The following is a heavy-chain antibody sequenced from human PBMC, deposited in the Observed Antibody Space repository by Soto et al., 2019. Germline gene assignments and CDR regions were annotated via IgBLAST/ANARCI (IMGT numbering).Heavy chain of an antibody. D-gene: IGHD5-18*01. J-gene: IGHJ6*02. V-gene: IGHV1-46*01. CDR2: INPSGGST. CDR3: ARVKRRGYSSGHRGGRDG. Sequence: ASVKVSCKASGYTFTSYYMHWVRQAPGQGLEWMGIINPSGGSTSYAQKFQGRVTMTRDTSTSTVYLELSSLRSEDTAVYYCARVKRRGYSSGHRGGRDGCGQGSTVTVSS. CDR1: GYTFTSYY.